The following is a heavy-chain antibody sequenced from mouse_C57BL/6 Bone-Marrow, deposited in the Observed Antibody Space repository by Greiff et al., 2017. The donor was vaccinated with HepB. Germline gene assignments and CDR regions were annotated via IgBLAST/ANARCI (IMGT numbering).Heavy chain of an antibody. CDR1: GFTFSDYY. Sequence: DVKLVESEGGLVQPGSSMKLSCTASGFTFSDYYMAWVRQVPEKGLEWVANINYDGSSTYYLDSLKSRFIISRDNAKNILYLQMSSLKSEDTATYYCARALYYYGSSPLYAMDYWGQGTSVTVSS. V-gene: IGHV5-16*01. CDR2: INYDGSST. CDR3: ARALYYYGSSPLYAMDY. D-gene: IGHD1-1*01. J-gene: IGHJ4*01.